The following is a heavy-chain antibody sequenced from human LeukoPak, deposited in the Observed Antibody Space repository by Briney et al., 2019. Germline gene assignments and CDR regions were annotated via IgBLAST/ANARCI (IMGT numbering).Heavy chain of an antibody. J-gene: IGHJ4*02. CDR2: IIPIFGTA. V-gene: IGHV1-69*06. D-gene: IGHD2-2*01. CDR1: GGTFSSYA. CDR3: ARDLGYCSSTSCRREYYFDY. Sequence: SVKVSCKASGGTFSSYAISWVRQAPGQGLEWMGGIIPIFGTANYAQKFQGRVTITADKSTSTAYMELSSLRSEDTAVYYCARDLGYCSSTSCRREYYFDYWGQGTLVTVSS.